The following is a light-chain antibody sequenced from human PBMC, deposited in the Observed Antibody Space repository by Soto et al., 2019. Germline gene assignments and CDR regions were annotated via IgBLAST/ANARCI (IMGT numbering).Light chain of an antibody. CDR2: WAS. J-gene: IGKJ1*01. V-gene: IGKV4-1*01. Sequence: IVMTQSPDSLAVSLGERATINCKSSQRVLYSSNNKNYLAWYQQKPGQPPKLLIYWASTRESGVPDRFSGSGSGTDFTLTISSLQAEDVAVYYCQQYYSSWTFGQGTKVDIK. CDR1: QRVLYSSNNKNY. CDR3: QQYYSSWT.